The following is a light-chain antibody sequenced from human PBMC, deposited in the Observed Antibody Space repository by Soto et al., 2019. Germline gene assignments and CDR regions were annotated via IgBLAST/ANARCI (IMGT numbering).Light chain of an antibody. CDR3: QQYNNWPGT. Sequence: DILMAPSPATLSWSPGGRASLSCRASQSVSSNVAWYQQQPGQAPRLLIQRAATRATGIPPRFSGSGSGTESTLPTSNLQSEDFAVYFCQQYNNWPGTFGQGTKVDIK. CDR1: QSVSSN. CDR2: RAA. V-gene: IGKV3-15*01. J-gene: IGKJ1*01.